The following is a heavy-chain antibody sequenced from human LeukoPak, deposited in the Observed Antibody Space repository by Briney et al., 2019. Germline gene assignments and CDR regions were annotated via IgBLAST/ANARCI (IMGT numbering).Heavy chain of an antibody. J-gene: IGHJ6*03. CDR2: FYPGDSNT. CDR3: ARHPGYNYGSNYSYYMDV. D-gene: IGHD5-18*01. CDR1: GYSFTNYW. Sequence: GESLKISCKGSGYSFTNYWIGWVRQMPGKGLEWMGIFYPGDSNTKYSPSFQGQVTISADKSISTAYLQWSSLKASDTAMYYCARHPGYNYGSNYSYYMDVWGKGTTVTVSS. V-gene: IGHV5-51*01.